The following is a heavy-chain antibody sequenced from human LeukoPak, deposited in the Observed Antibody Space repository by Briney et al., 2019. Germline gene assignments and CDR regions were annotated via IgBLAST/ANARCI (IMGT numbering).Heavy chain of an antibody. CDR3: ARNGYRVSFYYFDY. J-gene: IGHJ4*02. V-gene: IGHV1-69*13. CDR1: GGTFSSYA. D-gene: IGHD5-18*01. Sequence: AASVKVSCKASGGTFSSYAISWVRQAPGQGLEWMGGIIPLFGTANYAQKFLGRVTITADESTSTTYMELSSLKSEDTAVYYCARNGYRVSFYYFDYWGQGTLVTVSS. CDR2: IIPLFGTA.